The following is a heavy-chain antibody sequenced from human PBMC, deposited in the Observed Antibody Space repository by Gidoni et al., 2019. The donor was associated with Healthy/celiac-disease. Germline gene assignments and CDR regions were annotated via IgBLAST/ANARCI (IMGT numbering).Heavy chain of an antibody. CDR3: AKDLPYPDV. Sequence: EVQLLEPGGGVVQPGESLRHAGAAAGFTLCSYALIWVRQFPGKEREWVSVIRGIGGSTYSAHSVKGRFTISRDNSKNTLYLQMNSLRAEDTAVSYCAKDLPYPDVWGQGTTVTVSS. V-gene: IGHV3-23*01. CDR2: IRGIGGST. J-gene: IGHJ6*02. CDR1: GFTLCSYA.